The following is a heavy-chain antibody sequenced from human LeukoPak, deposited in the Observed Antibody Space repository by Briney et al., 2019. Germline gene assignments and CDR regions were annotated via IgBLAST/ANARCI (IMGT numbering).Heavy chain of an antibody. J-gene: IGHJ4*02. Sequence: SETLSLTCTVSGGSISNSSYYWGWIRQPPGKGLEWVGHIYYSGTTNYNPSLKSRVTISVDTSKNQFSLKLSSVTAADTAVYYCARGRRYSPLWGQGTLVTVSS. CDR3: ARGRRYSPL. CDR2: IYYSGTT. CDR1: GGSISNSSYY. V-gene: IGHV4-61*05. D-gene: IGHD6-13*01.